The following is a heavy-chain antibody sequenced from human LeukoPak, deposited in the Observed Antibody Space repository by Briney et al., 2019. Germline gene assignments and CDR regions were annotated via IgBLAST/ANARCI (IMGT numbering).Heavy chain of an antibody. V-gene: IGHV1-2*02. J-gene: IGHJ6*02. Sequence: EASVKVSCKASGYTFTGYYMHWVRQAPGQGLEWMGWINPNSGGTNYAQKFQGRVTMTRDTSISTAYMELSRLRSDDTAVYYCARVDTAMDYYYYYGMGVWGQGTTVTVSS. CDR1: GYTFTGYY. CDR3: ARVDTAMDYYYYYGMGV. CDR2: INPNSGGT. D-gene: IGHD5-18*01.